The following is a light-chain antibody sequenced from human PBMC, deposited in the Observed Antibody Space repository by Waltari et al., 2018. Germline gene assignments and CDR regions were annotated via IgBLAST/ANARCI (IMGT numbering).Light chain of an antibody. CDR3: LQYNSHPWT. V-gene: IGKV1-17*01. CDR1: QGISTN. J-gene: IGKJ1*01. CDR2: VVS. Sequence: IQMTQSPSSLSASAGDTVTITCRASQGISTNLNWYQQKPGEPPKRLIHVVSSLESGVPSRFSGSGSGTDFTLTISRLQPEDLATYYCLQYNSHPWTFGQGTKVEIK.